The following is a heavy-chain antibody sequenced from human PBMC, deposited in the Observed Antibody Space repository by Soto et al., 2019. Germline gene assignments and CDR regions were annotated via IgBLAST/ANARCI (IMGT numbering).Heavy chain of an antibody. CDR2: ISYDGSNK. CDR3: ANSAAGLYYYYGMDV. V-gene: IGHV3-30*18. Sequence: PGGSLRLSCAASGFTFSSYGMHWVRQAPGKGLEWVAVISYDGSNKYYADSVKGRFTISRDNSKNTLYLQMNSLRAEDTAVYYCANSAAGLYYYYGMDVWGQGTTVTVSS. J-gene: IGHJ6*02. CDR1: GFTFSSYG. D-gene: IGHD6-13*01.